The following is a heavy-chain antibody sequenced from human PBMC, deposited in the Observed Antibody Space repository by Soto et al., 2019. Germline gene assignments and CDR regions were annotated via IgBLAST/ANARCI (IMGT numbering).Heavy chain of an antibody. V-gene: IGHV1-69*13. Sequence: SVKVSCKASGGTFSSYAISWVRQAPGQGLEWMGGIIPIFGTANYAQKFQGRVTITADESTSTAYMELSSLRSEDTAVYYCARDLGQQLFYNWFDPWGQGTLVSVSS. CDR3: ARDLGQQLFYNWFDP. CDR1: GGTFSSYA. D-gene: IGHD6-13*01. J-gene: IGHJ5*02. CDR2: IIPIFGTA.